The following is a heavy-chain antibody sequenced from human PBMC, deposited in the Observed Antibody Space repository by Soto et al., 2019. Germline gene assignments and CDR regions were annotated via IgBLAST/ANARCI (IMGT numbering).Heavy chain of an antibody. Sequence: ASVKVSCKASGYTFTSYDINWVRQATGQGLEWMGWMNPNSGNTGYAQKFQGRVTMTRNTSISTAYMELSSLRSEDTAVYYCARGSHDYGDYWNHYYIDVWGKGTTVTVSS. V-gene: IGHV1-8*01. D-gene: IGHD4-17*01. J-gene: IGHJ6*03. CDR3: ARGSHDYGDYWNHYYIDV. CDR2: MNPNSGNT. CDR1: GYTFTSYD.